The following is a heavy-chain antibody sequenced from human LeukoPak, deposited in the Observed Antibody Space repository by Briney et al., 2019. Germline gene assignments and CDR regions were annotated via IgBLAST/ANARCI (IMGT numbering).Heavy chain of an antibody. Sequence: SETLSITCTVPGGSISSGRYYWSWIRQPAGKGLEWIGRSYTSGSTNYNPSLKSRVTISVDTSKNQFSLKLSSVTAADTAVYYCAREGVLLWFGESINWFDPWGQGTLVTVSS. V-gene: IGHV4-61*02. CDR1: GGSISSGRYY. D-gene: IGHD3-10*01. CDR2: SYTSGST. J-gene: IGHJ5*02. CDR3: AREGVLLWFGESINWFDP.